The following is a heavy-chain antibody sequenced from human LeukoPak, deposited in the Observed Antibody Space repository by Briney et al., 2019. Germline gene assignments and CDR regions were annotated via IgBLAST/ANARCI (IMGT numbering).Heavy chain of an antibody. D-gene: IGHD4-11*01. CDR2: INPSGGST. J-gene: IGHJ5*02. CDR1: GYTFTSYY. CDR3: ATSTGYSNGWFDP. Sequence: ASVKVSCKASGYTFTSYYMHWVRQAPGQGLEWMGIINPSGGSTSYAQKFQGRVTMTRDTSISTAYMELSRLRSDDTAVYYCATSTGYSNGWFDPWGQGTLVTVSS. V-gene: IGHV1-46*01.